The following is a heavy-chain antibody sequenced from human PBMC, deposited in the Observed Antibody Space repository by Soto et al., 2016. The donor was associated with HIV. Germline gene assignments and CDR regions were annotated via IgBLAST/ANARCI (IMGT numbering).Heavy chain of an antibody. CDR1: GFIFSNYA. CDR3: VRDLLRRQGAFDI. CDR2: ISVNSVNGGST. Sequence: EVQLLESGGGLVQPGGSLRLSCAASGFIFSNYAMDWVRQAPGKGLEWVSAISVNSVNGGSTYYADSVKGRFTISRDNSKNTLYLQMNSLRTEDTAVYYCVRDLLRRQGAFDIWGQGTLVTVSS. V-gene: IGHV3-23*01. D-gene: IGHD4-17*01. J-gene: IGHJ3*02.